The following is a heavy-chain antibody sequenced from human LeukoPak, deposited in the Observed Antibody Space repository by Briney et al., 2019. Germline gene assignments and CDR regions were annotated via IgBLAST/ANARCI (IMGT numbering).Heavy chain of an antibody. CDR3: AIMRGGTGLDY. D-gene: IGHD3/OR15-3a*01. CDR2: IYHSGST. CDR1: GGSISSGDYY. Sequence: SETLSLTCTVSGGSISSGDYYWSWIRQPPGKGLEWIGYIYHSGSTYYNPSLKSRVTISVDRSKNQFSLKLSSVTAADTAVYYCAIMRGGTGLDYWGQGTLVTVSS. V-gene: IGHV4-30-2*01. J-gene: IGHJ4*02.